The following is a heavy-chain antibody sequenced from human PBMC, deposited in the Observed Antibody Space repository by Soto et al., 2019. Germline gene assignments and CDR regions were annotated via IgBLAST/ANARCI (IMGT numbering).Heavy chain of an antibody. J-gene: IGHJ6*02. CDR2: ISYDGSNK. CDR1: GFTFSSYA. D-gene: IGHD6-13*01. Sequence: GGSLRLSCAASGFTFSSYAMHWVRQAPDKGLEWVAVISYDGSNKYYADSVKGRFTISRDNSKNTLYLQMNSLRAEDTAVYYCARVLRQLENYYYYYGMDVWGQGTTVTVSS. V-gene: IGHV3-30-3*01. CDR3: ARVLRQLENYYYYYGMDV.